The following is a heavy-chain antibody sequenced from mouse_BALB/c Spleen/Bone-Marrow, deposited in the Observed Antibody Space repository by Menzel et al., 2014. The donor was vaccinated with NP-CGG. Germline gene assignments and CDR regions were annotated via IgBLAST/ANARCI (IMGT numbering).Heavy chain of an antibody. V-gene: IGHV1-67*01. CDR1: GYTFTDYA. J-gene: IGHJ3*01. D-gene: IGHD2-4*01. CDR3: ARGIYYDSTWFAY. CDR2: ISTYSGNT. Sequence: LVESGPELVRPGVSVKISCKGSGYTFTDYAMHWVKQSHAKSPEWIGVISTYSGNTNYNQKFKGKATMTVDKSSSTAYMELARLTSEDSAIYYCARGIYYDSTWFAYWGQGTLVTVSA.